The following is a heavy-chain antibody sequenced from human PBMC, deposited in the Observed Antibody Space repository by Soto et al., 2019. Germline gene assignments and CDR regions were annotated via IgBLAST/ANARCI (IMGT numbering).Heavy chain of an antibody. CDR1: GYTFTSYG. CDR3: ARWAGIAAAGGDWLDP. D-gene: IGHD6-13*01. Sequence: ASVKVSCKASGYTFTSYGISWVRQAPGQGLEWMGWISAYNGNTNYAQKLQGRVTMTTDTSTSTAYMELRSLRSDDTAVYYYARWAGIAAAGGDWLDPWGQGTLLNVSS. V-gene: IGHV1-18*01. CDR2: ISAYNGNT. J-gene: IGHJ5*02.